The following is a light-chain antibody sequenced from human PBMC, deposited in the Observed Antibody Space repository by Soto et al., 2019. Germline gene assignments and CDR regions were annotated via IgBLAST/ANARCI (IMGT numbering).Light chain of an antibody. V-gene: IGKV1-5*03. CDR3: QQYRSYPWT. CDR1: QTISAW. CDR2: QAS. J-gene: IGKJ1*01. Sequence: DIQMTQSPSTLSASVGDRVTITCRASQTISAWLAWYQQKPGKAPKFLIYQASHLQSGVPSRFSGSGSGTEFTLTISSLQPDDFATYYCQQYRSYPWTVGQGTKVEIK.